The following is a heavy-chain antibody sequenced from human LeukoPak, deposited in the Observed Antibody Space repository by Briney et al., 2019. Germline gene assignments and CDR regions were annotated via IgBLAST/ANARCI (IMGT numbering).Heavy chain of an antibody. CDR3: VKRTVNYPFDF. Sequence: PGGSLRLSCAASGFTLSSFAMNWVRQAPGKGLEWVSAISGSGGSTFYADSVKGRFTISRDNSENTLYLQMNSLRAEDTAVYYCVKRTVNYPFDFGGQGTRLTVSA. D-gene: IGHD1-7*01. CDR1: GFTLSSFA. V-gene: IGHV3-23*01. CDR2: ISGSGGST. J-gene: IGHJ4*02.